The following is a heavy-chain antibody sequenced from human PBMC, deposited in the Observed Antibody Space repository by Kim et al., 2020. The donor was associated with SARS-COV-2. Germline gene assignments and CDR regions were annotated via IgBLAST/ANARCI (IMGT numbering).Heavy chain of an antibody. Sequence: GGSLRLSCAASGFTFSSYWMSWVRQAPGKGLEWVANIKQDGSEKYYVDSVKGRFTISRDNAKNSLYLQMNSLRAEDTAVYYCARGVRGIAAAGTVYYFDYWGQGTLVTVSS. CDR2: IKQDGSEK. V-gene: IGHV3-7*01. CDR3: ARGVRGIAAAGTVYYFDY. D-gene: IGHD6-13*01. J-gene: IGHJ4*02. CDR1: GFTFSSYW.